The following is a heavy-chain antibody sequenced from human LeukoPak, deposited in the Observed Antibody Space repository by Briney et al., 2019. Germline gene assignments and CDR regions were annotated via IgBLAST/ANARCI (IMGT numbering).Heavy chain of an antibody. CDR1: GFTFSSYE. CDR2: ISSSGSTI. Sequence: PGGSLRLSCAASGFTFSSYEMNWIRQAPGKGLEWVSYISSSGSTIYYADSVKGRFTISRDNAKNSLYLQMNSLRAEDTAVYYCASDPYYGDYVVWGQGTLVTVSS. D-gene: IGHD4-17*01. CDR3: ASDPYYGDYVV. V-gene: IGHV3-48*03. J-gene: IGHJ4*02.